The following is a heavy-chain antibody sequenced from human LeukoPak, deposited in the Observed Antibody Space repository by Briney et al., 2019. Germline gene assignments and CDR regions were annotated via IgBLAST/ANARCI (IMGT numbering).Heavy chain of an antibody. CDR3: ARVGSGWYYFDY. CDR1: GYTFTNYG. J-gene: IGHJ4*02. Sequence: ASVKVSCKASGYTFTNYGITWVRQAAGQGHEWMGWISAYIGNTNYAQKLQGRVTMTTDRSTSTAYMELRSLRSDDTAVYYCARVGSGWYYFDYWGQGTLVTVSS. V-gene: IGHV1-18*01. CDR2: ISAYIGNT. D-gene: IGHD6-19*01.